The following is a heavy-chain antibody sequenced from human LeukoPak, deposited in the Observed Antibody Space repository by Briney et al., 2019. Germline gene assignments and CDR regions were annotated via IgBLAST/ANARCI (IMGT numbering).Heavy chain of an antibody. D-gene: IGHD6-13*01. CDR1: GYTFTSYD. Sequence: ASVKVSCKASGYTFTSYDINWVRQATGQGLEWMGWMNPNSGNTGYAQKSQGRVTMTRNTSISTAYMELSSLRSEDTAVYYCARLGYGIAAASPWGQGTLVTVSS. J-gene: IGHJ5*02. V-gene: IGHV1-8*01. CDR2: MNPNSGNT. CDR3: ARLGYGIAAASP.